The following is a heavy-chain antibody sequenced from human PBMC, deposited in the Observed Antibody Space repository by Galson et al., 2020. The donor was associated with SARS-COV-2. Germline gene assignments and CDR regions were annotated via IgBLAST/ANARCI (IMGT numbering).Heavy chain of an antibody. V-gene: IGHV3-30-3*01. J-gene: IGHJ4*02. CDR3: ARGVQGLYYFDY. D-gene: IGHD2-21*02. Sequence: GGSLKLSCAASGFISSDYAMHWVRQTPGKGLEWEAVISYDGNSQSYSDSAKGRFTISRDNSKNTLYLQMNSLRPEDTAIYYCARGVQGLYYFDYWGQGTLVTVSS. CDR1: GFISSDYA. CDR2: ISYDGNSQ.